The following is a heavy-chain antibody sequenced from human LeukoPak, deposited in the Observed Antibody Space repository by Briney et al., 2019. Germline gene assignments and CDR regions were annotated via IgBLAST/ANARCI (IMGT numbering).Heavy chain of an antibody. V-gene: IGHV1-8*01. J-gene: IGHJ5*02. CDR3: ARRLRLDNWFDP. CDR2: MDPNSGNT. Sequence: ASVKVSCKASGYTFTSYDINWVRQATGQGLEWMGWMDPNSGNTGYAQKFQGRVTMTRNTSISTAYMELSSLRSKDTAVYYCARRLRLDNWFDPWGQGTLVTVSS. D-gene: IGHD3-16*01. CDR1: GYTFTSYD.